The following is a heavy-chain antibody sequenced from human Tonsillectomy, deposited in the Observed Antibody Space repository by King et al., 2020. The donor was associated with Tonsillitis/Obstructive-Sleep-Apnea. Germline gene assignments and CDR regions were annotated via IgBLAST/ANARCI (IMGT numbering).Heavy chain of an antibody. V-gene: IGHV3-7*04. CDR3: ARDKGMDV. J-gene: IGHJ6*03. CDR2: IKQDGGET. CDR1: GFTFSTYW. Sequence: VQLVESGGGLVQPGDSLRLSCAASGFTFSTYWMTWVRQAPGKGLEWVANIKQDGGETYSVDSVKGRFTISRDNAKSSLYLQMDSLRAEDTAVYYCARDKGMDVWGRGTTVTVSS.